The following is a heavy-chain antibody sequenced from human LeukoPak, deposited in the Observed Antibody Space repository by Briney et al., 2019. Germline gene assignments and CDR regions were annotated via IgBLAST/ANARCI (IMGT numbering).Heavy chain of an antibody. V-gene: IGHV4-39*07. CDR3: ARGVDVLRYFDWLPSPPDTPYYFDY. CDR2: IYYSGST. D-gene: IGHD3-9*01. CDR1: GGSISSSSYY. J-gene: IGHJ4*02. Sequence: PSETLSLTCTVSGGSISSSSYYWGWIRQPPGKGLEWIGSIYYSGSTYYNPSLKSRVTISVDTSKNQFSLKLSSVTAADTAVYYCARGVDVLRYFDWLPSPPDTPYYFDYWGQGTLVTVSS.